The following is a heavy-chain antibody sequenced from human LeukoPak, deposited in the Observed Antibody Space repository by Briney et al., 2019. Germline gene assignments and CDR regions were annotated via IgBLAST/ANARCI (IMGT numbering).Heavy chain of an antibody. D-gene: IGHD1-7*01. J-gene: IGHJ4*02. CDR2: IWYDGSDK. CDR1: GFTFSGYG. CDR3: ARDVNWNSYFDY. Sequence: GGSLRLSCAASGFTFSGYGMHWVRQAPGKGLEWVAVIWYDGSDKYYADSVKGRFTISRDNSRNTLYLQMNSLRVEDTAVYYRARDVNWNSYFDYWGQGTLVTVSS. V-gene: IGHV3-33*01.